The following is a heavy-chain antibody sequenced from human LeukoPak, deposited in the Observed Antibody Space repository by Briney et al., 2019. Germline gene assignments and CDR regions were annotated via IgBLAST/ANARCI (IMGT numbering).Heavy chain of an antibody. D-gene: IGHD3-10*01. CDR3: ARRVLRTYYYGSGGNYYFDY. CDR2: INHSGST. V-gene: IGHV4-34*01. CDR1: GGSFSGYY. J-gene: IGHJ4*02. Sequence: SETLSLTCAVYGGSFSGYYWSWIRQPPGKGLEWIGEINHSGSTNYNPSLKSRVTISVDTSKNQFSLKLSSVTAADTAVYYCARRVLRTYYYGSGGNYYFDYWGQGTLVTVSS.